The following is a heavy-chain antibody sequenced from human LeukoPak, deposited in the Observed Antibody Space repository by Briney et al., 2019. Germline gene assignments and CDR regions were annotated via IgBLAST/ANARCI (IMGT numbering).Heavy chain of an antibody. CDR1: DGSISSYY. CDR3: ARHVKMYSSSWYADY. Sequence: PSETLSLTCAVSDGSISSYYWSWIRQPPGKGLEWIGYIYYSGSTNYNPSLKSRVTISVDTSKNQFSLKLSSVTAADTAVYYCARHVKMYSSSWYADYWGQGTLVTVSS. CDR2: IYYSGST. V-gene: IGHV4-59*08. D-gene: IGHD6-13*01. J-gene: IGHJ4*02.